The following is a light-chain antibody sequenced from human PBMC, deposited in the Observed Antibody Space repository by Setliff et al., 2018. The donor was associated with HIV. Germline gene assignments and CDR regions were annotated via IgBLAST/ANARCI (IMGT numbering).Light chain of an antibody. Sequence: QSALTQPASVSGSPGQSITISCTGTSSDVGGYNHVSWYQQHPGKAPKVMIYDVSNRPSGVSYRFSGSKSGNTASLTISGLQAEDEADYYCSSYTSSSTHVVFGGGTK. CDR1: SSDVGGYNH. CDR2: DVS. CDR3: SSYTSSSTHVV. J-gene: IGLJ2*01. V-gene: IGLV2-14*01.